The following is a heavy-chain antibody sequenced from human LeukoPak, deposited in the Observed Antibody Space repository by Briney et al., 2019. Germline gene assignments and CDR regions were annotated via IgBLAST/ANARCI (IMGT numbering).Heavy chain of an antibody. CDR2: SIPIFGTA. V-gene: IGHV1-69*13. Sequence: ASVKVSCKASGGTFSSYAISWVRQAPGQGLEWMGGSIPIFGTANYAQKFQGRVTITADESTSTAYIELSSLRSEDTAVYYCARDKTAMVYYYDYGMDVWGQGTTVTVSS. J-gene: IGHJ6*02. CDR3: ARDKTAMVYYYDYGMDV. CDR1: GGTFSSYA. D-gene: IGHD5-18*01.